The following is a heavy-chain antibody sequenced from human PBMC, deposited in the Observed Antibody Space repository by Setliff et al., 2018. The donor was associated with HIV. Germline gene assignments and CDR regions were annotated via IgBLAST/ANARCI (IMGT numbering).Heavy chain of an antibody. CDR3: ARHNGKFDS. J-gene: IGHJ5*01. CDR1: GGSISISTYY. Sequence: TSETLSLTCIVSGGSISISTYYWAWIRQPPGKGLDWIGSIYYSGSTDYNPSLKSRVTISVDTSKNQLSLKLTSVTAADTAVYYCARHNGKFDSWGQGTLVTVSS. V-gene: IGHV4-39*01. CDR2: IYYSGST.